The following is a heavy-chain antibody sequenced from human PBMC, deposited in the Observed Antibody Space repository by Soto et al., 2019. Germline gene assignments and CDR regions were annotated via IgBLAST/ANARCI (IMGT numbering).Heavy chain of an antibody. CDR1: GFTFDDYA. CDR3: ATDRVHYYGSGSYYSD. D-gene: IGHD3-10*01. CDR2: ISWNSGNI. J-gene: IGHJ4*02. V-gene: IGHV3-9*01. Sequence: EVQLVESGGGLVQPGRSLRLSCAASGFTFDDYAMHWVRQAPGKGLEWVSGISWNSGNIAYADSVKGRFTISRDNAENSLYLQMTSLRAEDTALYFCATDRVHYYGSGSYYSDWGQGTLVTVSS.